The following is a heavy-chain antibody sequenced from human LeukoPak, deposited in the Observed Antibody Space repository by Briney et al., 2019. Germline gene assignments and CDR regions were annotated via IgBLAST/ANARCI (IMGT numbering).Heavy chain of an antibody. J-gene: IGHJ6*02. CDR1: GFTFSNAW. D-gene: IGHD6-19*01. CDR2: IKSKTDGGTT. CDR3: TTFPSGRGHYYYYYGMDV. V-gene: IGHV3-15*01. Sequence: GGSLRLSCAASGFTFSNAWMSWVRQAPGKGLEWVGRIKSKTDGGTTDYAAPVKGRFTISRDDSKNTLYLQMNSLKTEDTAVYYCTTFPSGRGHYYYYYGMDVWGQGTTVTVS.